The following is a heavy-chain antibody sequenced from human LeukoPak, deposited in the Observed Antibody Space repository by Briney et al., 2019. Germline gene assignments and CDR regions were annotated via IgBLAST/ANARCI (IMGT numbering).Heavy chain of an antibody. V-gene: IGHV1-2*02. CDR1: GYTFTGYY. CDR2: INPNSGGT. D-gene: IGHD2-15*01. CDR3: GREDVVSPFFDY. J-gene: IGHJ4*02. Sequence: ASVKVSCKASGYTFTGYYTHWVRQAPGQGLEWMGWINPNSGGTNYAQKFQGRVTMTRDKTISTAYMELSRLRSDDTAVYYCGREDVVSPFFDYWAQGTLVSVSS.